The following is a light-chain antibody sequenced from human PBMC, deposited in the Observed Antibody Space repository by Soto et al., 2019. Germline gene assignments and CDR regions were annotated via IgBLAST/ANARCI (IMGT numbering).Light chain of an antibody. J-gene: IGKJ3*01. CDR3: QQYYSMPFT. V-gene: IGKV4-1*01. CDR1: QSVLYSSNNQNY. Sequence: DIVMTQSPDSLAVSLGERATINCKSSQSVLYSSNNQNYLAWYQQKPGQPPKLLIYWTSIRESGVPDRFSGSGSGTDFTFTISNLQAEDVAVYYCQQYYSMPFTFGPGTRVDIK. CDR2: WTS.